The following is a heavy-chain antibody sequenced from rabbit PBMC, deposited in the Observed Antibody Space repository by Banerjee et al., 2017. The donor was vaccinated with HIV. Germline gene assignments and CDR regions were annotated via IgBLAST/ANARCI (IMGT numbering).Heavy chain of an antibody. V-gene: IGHV1S45*01. CDR1: GFSFSSNYW. D-gene: IGHD6-1*01. J-gene: IGHJ4*01. CDR3: ARGDTAYAYAMGL. Sequence: QEQLEESGGDLVKPEGSLTLTCTASGFSFSSNYWICWVRQAPGKELEWIACIYTGHGGTYYASWAKGRFTISKTSSTTVTLQMTSLTAADTATYFCARGDTAYAYAMGLRGQGTLVTVS. CDR2: IYTGHGGT.